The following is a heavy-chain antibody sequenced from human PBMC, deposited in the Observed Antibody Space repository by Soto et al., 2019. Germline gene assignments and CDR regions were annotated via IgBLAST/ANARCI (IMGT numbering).Heavy chain of an antibody. Sequence: GGSLRLACAASVFTFSSYWMHWVRQAPGKGLVWVSRINSDGSSTSYADSVKGRFTISRDNAKNTLYLQMNSLRAEDTAVYYCARDKTMYYDFWSGYPYYYYYGMDVWGQGTTVTVSS. CDR1: VFTFSSYW. CDR3: ARDKTMYYDFWSGYPYYYYYGMDV. D-gene: IGHD3-3*01. CDR2: INSDGSST. V-gene: IGHV3-74*01. J-gene: IGHJ6*02.